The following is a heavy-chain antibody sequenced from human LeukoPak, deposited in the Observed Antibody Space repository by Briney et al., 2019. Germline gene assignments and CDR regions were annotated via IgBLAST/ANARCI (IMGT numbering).Heavy chain of an antibody. Sequence: SETLSLTCTVSDGSISSSSYYWGWIRQPPGKGLEWIGSIYYSGSTYYNPSLKGRVTISVDTSKNQFSLKLSSVTAADTAVYYCARDFHYGDFYFDYWGQGTLVTVSS. D-gene: IGHD4-17*01. V-gene: IGHV4-39*07. CDR3: ARDFHYGDFYFDY. CDR2: IYYSGST. J-gene: IGHJ4*02. CDR1: DGSISSSSYY.